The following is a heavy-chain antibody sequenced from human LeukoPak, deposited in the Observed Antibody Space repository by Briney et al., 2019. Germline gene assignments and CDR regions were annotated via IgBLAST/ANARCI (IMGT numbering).Heavy chain of an antibody. Sequence: GGSLRLSCAASGFTFSTYTMNWVRQAPGKGLEWVSTVSDSRDVHYSDSVKGRFTISRDNARNSLYLQMNSLRDEDTAVYYCAREVGGGASGQWGQGTLVTVSS. CDR3: AREVGGGASGQ. CDR2: VSDSRDV. V-gene: IGHV3-48*02. CDR1: GFTFSTYT. J-gene: IGHJ4*02. D-gene: IGHD3-16*01.